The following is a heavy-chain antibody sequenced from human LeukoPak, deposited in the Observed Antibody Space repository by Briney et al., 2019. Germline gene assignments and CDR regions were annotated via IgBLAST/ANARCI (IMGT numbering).Heavy chain of an antibody. CDR1: GGSISSYY. CDR2: IYYSGNT. Sequence: PSETLSLTCTVSGGSISSYYWGWIRQPPGKGLEWIGSIYYSGNTYHNPTLKSRVTISVDTSKNQFSLKLSSVTAADTAVYYCARHRSNNWYTNFQHWGQGTLVTVSS. D-gene: IGHD1-1*01. V-gene: IGHV4-39*01. J-gene: IGHJ1*01. CDR3: ARHRSNNWYTNFQH.